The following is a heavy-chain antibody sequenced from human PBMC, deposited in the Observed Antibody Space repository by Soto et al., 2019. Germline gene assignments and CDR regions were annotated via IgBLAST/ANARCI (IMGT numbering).Heavy chain of an antibody. D-gene: IGHD3-16*01. V-gene: IGHV4-59*01. Sequence: QVQLQESGPGLLKPSETLSLTCTVSGGSLNISCWSWIRQPPGKGLEWIGFICYSGSTKYNPSLESRVTMSVDPSKNYFSLKVSSVTAADTAVYYCARGAYYVSPWGHGTLVTVSS. CDR2: ICYSGST. J-gene: IGHJ5*02. CDR3: ARGAYYVSP. CDR1: GGSLNISC.